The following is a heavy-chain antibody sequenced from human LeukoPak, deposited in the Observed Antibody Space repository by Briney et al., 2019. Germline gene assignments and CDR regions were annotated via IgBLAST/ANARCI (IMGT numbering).Heavy chain of an antibody. J-gene: IGHJ5*02. D-gene: IGHD6-19*01. Sequence: GGSLRLSCAGSGFIFSDYYMSWIRQAPGKGLEWVSYISTSGSVKYYADSVKGRFTISRDNAKNSLYLQMNSLRAEDTAVYYCARGGQGRIAVAGPRNWFDPWGQGTLVTVSS. CDR3: ARGGQGRIAVAGPRNWFDP. CDR1: GFIFSDYY. CDR2: ISTSGSVK. V-gene: IGHV3-11*04.